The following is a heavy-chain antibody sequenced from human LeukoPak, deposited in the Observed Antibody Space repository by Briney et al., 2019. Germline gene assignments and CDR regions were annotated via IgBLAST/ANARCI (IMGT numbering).Heavy chain of an antibody. D-gene: IGHD5-18*01. CDR3: ARDRVDTAMDGYYYYYMDV. V-gene: IGHV1-69*05. J-gene: IGHJ6*03. Sequence: SVKVSCKASGGTFSSYAISWVRQAPGQGLEWMGRIIPIFGTANYAQKFQGRVTITTDESTSTAYMELSSLRSEDTAVYYCARDRVDTAMDGYYYYYMDVWGKGTTVTASS. CDR2: IIPIFGTA. CDR1: GGTFSSYA.